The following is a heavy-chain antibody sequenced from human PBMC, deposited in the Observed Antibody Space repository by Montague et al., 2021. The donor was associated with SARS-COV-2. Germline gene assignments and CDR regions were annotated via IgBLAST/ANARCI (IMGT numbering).Heavy chain of an antibody. CDR3: ARHPGLEYFDP. CDR2: ISYDGSNK. J-gene: IGHJ2*01. Sequence: SLRLSCAASGFTFSSYAMHWVRQAPGKGLEWVAVISYDGSNKYYADSVKGRFTISRDNSKNTLYLQMNSLRAEDTAVYYCARHPGLEYFDPWGRGSLVTVSS. V-gene: IGHV3-30-3*01. CDR1: GFTFSSYA. D-gene: IGHD3-3*01.